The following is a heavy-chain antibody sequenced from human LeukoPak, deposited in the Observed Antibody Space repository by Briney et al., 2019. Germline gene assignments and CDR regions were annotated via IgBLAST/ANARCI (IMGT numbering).Heavy chain of an antibody. CDR3: ARENLGYSSSFFDP. CDR1: GFTFSSYE. Sequence: QPGGSLRLSCAASGFTFSSYEMNWVRQAPGKGLEWVSYISSSGSTIYYADSVKGRFTISRDNAKNSLYLQMNSLRAEDTAVYYCARENLGYSSSFFDPWGQGTLVTVSS. D-gene: IGHD6-13*01. J-gene: IGHJ5*02. V-gene: IGHV3-48*03. CDR2: ISSSGSTI.